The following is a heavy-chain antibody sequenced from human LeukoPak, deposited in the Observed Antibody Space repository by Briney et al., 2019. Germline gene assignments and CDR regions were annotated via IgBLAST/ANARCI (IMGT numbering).Heavy chain of an antibody. Sequence: MPSETLSLTCTVSGGSISSYYWSWIRQPPGKGLEWIGYIYYSGSTNYNPSLKSRVTISVDTSKNQFSLKLSSVTAADTAVYYCARDVVAGTGVFDYWGQGTLVTVSS. J-gene: IGHJ4*02. CDR3: ARDVVAGTGVFDY. V-gene: IGHV4-59*01. D-gene: IGHD6-19*01. CDR1: GGSISSYY. CDR2: IYYSGST.